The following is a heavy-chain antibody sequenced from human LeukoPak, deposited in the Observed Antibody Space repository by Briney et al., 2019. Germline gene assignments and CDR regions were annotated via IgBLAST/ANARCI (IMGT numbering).Heavy chain of an antibody. CDR2: INPNSGGT. V-gene: IGHV1-2*02. Sequence: AASVQVSCKASGYTFTGYYIHWVRQAPGQGLEWMGWINPNSGGTNYAQKFQGRVTMTRDTSISTAYMELSRLTSDDTAVYYCARAYCAGGSCYSPEDWGQGTLITVPS. CDR1: GYTFTGYY. J-gene: IGHJ4*02. CDR3: ARAYCAGGSCYSPED. D-gene: IGHD2-15*01.